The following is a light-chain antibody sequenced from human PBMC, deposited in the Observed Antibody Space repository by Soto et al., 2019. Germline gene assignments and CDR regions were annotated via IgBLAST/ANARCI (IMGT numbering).Light chain of an antibody. CDR1: SGSIADHY. Sequence: LTQPHSVSESPGKTVTISCTRSSGSIADHYVQWYQQRPGSAPTTVIYEHNQRPSGVPDRFSGSTDGSSNSASLTISGLQTEDEADYDCQSYDSYTVIFGGGTKLTVL. V-gene: IGLV6-57*04. CDR2: EHN. CDR3: QSYDSYTVI. J-gene: IGLJ2*01.